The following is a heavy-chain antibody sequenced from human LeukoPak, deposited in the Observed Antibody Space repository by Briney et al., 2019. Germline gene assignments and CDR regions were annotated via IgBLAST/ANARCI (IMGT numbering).Heavy chain of an antibody. V-gene: IGHV4-34*01. CDR1: GGSFSGYY. CDR3: ARAIDSSSPFDY. D-gene: IGHD6-13*01. CDR2: INHSGST. J-gene: IGHJ4*02. Sequence: PSETLSLTCAVYGGSFSGYYWSWIRQPPGKGLEWIGEINHSGSTNDNPSLKSRVTISVDTSKNQFSLKLSSVTAADTAVYYCARAIDSSSPFDYWGQGTLVTVSS.